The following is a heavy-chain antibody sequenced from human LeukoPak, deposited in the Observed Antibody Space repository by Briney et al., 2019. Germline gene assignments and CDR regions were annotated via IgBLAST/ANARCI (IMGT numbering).Heavy chain of an antibody. CDR3: ARDGRYYDFWNAYSNYYYYMDV. J-gene: IGHJ6*03. CDR2: ISSSRSII. Sequence: GGSLRLSCAASGFTFSNYNMNWVRQAPGKGLEWVSYISSSRSIIFYADSVKGRFTISRDNAKNSLYPQMNSLRDEDTAVYYCARDGRYYDFWNAYSNYYYYMDVWGKGTTVTVSS. V-gene: IGHV3-48*02. CDR1: GFTFSNYN. D-gene: IGHD3-3*01.